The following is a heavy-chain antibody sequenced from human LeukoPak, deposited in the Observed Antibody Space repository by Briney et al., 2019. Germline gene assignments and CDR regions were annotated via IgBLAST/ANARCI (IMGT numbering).Heavy chain of an antibody. CDR2: ISYDGSNK. CDR3: ARVRLLGY. J-gene: IGHJ4*02. CDR1: GFTFSSYA. Sequence: PGGSLRLSCAASGFTFSSYAMLWVRQAPGKGLEWVAVISYDGSNKYYADSVKGRFTISRDNSKNTLYLQMNSLGAEDTAVYYCARVRLLGYWGQGTLVTVSS. V-gene: IGHV3-30*01. D-gene: IGHD2-8*02.